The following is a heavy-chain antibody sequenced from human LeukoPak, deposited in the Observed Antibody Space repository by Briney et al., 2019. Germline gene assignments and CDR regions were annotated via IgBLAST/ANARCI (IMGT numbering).Heavy chain of an antibody. CDR2: INPNSGGT. CDR3: ARGGVRTAASSLGY. CDR1: GYTFSDYY. V-gene: IGHV1-2*02. Sequence: ASVKVSCKASGYTFSDYYLHWVRQAPGQGLEWVGWINPNSGGTNFAQKFRGRVTMTRDTSITTAYMELTRLKSDDTAVYYCARGGVRTAASSLGYWGQGTLVTVSS. J-gene: IGHJ4*01. D-gene: IGHD6-13*01.